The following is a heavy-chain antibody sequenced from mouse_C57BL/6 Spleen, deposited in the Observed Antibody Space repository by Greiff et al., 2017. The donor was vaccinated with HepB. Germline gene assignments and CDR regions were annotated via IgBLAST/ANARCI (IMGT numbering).Heavy chain of an antibody. CDR3: ARGLFYD. D-gene: IGHD1-1*01. V-gene: IGHV5-4*03. CDR2: ISDGGSYT. Sequence: DVKLVESGGGLVKPGGSLKLSCAASGFTFSSYAMSWVRQTPEKRLEWVATISDGGSYTYYPDNVKGRFTISRDNAKNNLYLQMSHLKSEDTAMYYCARGLFYDWGQGTTLTVSS. CDR1: GFTFSSYA. J-gene: IGHJ2*01.